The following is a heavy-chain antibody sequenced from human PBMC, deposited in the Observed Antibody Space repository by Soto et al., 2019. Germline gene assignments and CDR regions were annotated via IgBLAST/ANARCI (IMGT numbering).Heavy chain of an antibody. CDR1: GGSVSSGIYY. V-gene: IGHV4-61*01. D-gene: IGHD3-22*01. CDR3: ARDQNYDSSGYYF. CDR2: IYYSGST. Sequence: PSETLSLTCTVSGGSVSSGIYYWSWIRQPPGKGLEWIGYIYYSGSTNYNPSLKSRVTISVDTSKNQFSLKLSSVTAADTAVYYCARDQNYDSSGYYFWGQGTLVTVSS. J-gene: IGHJ4*02.